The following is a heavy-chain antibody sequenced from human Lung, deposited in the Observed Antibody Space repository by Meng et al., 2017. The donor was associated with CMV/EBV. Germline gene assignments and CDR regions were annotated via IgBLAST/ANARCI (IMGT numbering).Heavy chain of an antibody. Sequence: QDQRQQSGPGLVKPSHTLSLTCAISGDIVSSNSAAWHWIWQSPSRGLEWLGRTYYRSKWYHEYAVSVKSRITISPDTPKNQFSLQLNSMTPEDTAVYYCARGINGGCGDWGQGTLVTVSS. CDR2: TYYRSKWYH. CDR3: ARGINGGCGD. V-gene: IGHV6-1*01. D-gene: IGHD4-23*01. CDR1: GDIVSSNSAA. J-gene: IGHJ4*02.